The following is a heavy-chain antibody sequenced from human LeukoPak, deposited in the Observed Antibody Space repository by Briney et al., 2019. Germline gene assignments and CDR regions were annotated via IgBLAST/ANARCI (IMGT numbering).Heavy chain of an antibody. CDR2: IAWNSGNT. J-gene: IGHJ4*02. D-gene: IGHD3-10*01. CDR3: AKDMNSYGSGSSYNPWGPFDS. Sequence: GGSLRLSCAASGFTFDNYAMHWVRQAPGKGLEWVSGIAWNSGNTDFADSVKGRFTISRDNAANSLYLQMNSLTPEDTAFYFCAKDMNSYGSGSSYNPWGPFDSWGQGPLVTVSS. V-gene: IGHV3-9*01. CDR1: GFTFDNYA.